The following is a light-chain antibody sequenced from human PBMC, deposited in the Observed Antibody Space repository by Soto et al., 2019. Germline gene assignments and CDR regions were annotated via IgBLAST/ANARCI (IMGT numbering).Light chain of an antibody. J-gene: IGKJ4*01. V-gene: IGKV3-15*01. CDR2: GAS. Sequence: EIVMTQSPATLSVSPGERATLSCRSSQSVSSNLAWYQQKPGQAPRLLIYGASSRVTGIPARSSGSVSGTEFTLTISSLQSEDFAVYYCQQYNNWPPRTFGGGTKVEIK. CDR1: QSVSSN. CDR3: QQYNNWPPRT.